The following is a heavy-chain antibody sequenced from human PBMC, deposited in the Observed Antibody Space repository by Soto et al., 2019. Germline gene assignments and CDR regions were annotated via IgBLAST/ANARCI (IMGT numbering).Heavy chain of an antibody. CDR2: IRSKANSYAT. CDR3: SYSGIAVVGTSSGY. Sequence: EVQLVESGGGLVQPGGSLKLSCAASGFTFSGSAMHWVRQASGKGLEWVGRIRSKANSYATAYAASVKGRFTISRDDSKNTAYLQMNSLKTEDTAVYYCSYSGIAVVGTSSGYWGQGTLVTVSS. D-gene: IGHD6-19*01. J-gene: IGHJ4*02. CDR1: GFTFSGSA. V-gene: IGHV3-73*01.